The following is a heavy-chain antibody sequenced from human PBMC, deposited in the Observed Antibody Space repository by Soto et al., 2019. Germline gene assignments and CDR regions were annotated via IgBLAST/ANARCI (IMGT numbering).Heavy chain of an antibody. CDR2: ISYDGSHK. CDR1: GFLFDTYG. Sequence: VQLVESGGGVVQPGRSLRLSCVASGFLFDTYGMHWVRQTPGKGLEWVAIISYDGSHKEYADSVKGRFAISRDNSENTLYLQMNNLGVEETALYYCATSASSDHCGQGTQVTVSS. CDR3: ATSASSDH. V-gene: IGHV3-30*03. D-gene: IGHD1-26*01. J-gene: IGHJ4*02.